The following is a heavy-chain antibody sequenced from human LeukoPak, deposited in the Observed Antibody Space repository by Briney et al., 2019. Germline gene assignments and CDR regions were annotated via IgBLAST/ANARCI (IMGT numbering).Heavy chain of an antibody. CDR1: GFTFSSYW. CDR3: TRGAHSSGGYGIDY. Sequence: HPGGSLRLSCAASGFTFSSYWMHWVRQAPGKGLVWASRINSDGSSTNYADSVKGRFTISRDNAKNTLYLQMNSLRAEDTAVYYCTRGAHSSGGYGIDYWGRGIQVTVSS. CDR2: INSDGSST. J-gene: IGHJ4*02. D-gene: IGHD3-22*01. V-gene: IGHV3-74*01.